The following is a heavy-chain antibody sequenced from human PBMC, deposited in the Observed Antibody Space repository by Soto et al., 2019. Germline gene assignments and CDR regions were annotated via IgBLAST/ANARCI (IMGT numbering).Heavy chain of an antibody. CDR3: ARGVPPYYDFWSGYFP. J-gene: IGHJ5*02. D-gene: IGHD3-3*01. CDR2: MNPNSGNT. CDR1: GYTFTSND. V-gene: IGHV1-8*01. Sequence: ASVKVSCKASGYTFTSNDINWVRQATGQGLEWMGWMNPNSGNTGYAQKFQGRVTMTRNTSISTAYMELSSLRSEDTAVYYCARGVPPYYDFWSGYFPWGQGTLVTVSS.